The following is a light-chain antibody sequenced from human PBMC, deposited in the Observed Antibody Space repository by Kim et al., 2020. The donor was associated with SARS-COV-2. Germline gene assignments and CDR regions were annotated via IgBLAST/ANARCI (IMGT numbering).Light chain of an antibody. V-gene: IGLV1-51*01. CDR1: SSNIGINY. CDR3: VTWDSSLSAGV. Sequence: QSVLTQPPSVSAAPGQKVTISCSGSSSNIGINYVSWYQQLPGTAPKLLIYDNNNRPSGIPDRFSGSTSATSSALGITGLQTGDDAAYYCVTWDSSLSAGVFGGGTQLTVL. CDR2: DNN. J-gene: IGLJ2*01.